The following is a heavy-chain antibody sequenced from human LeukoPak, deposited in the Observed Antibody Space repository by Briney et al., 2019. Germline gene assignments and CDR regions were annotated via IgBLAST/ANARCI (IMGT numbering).Heavy chain of an antibody. Sequence: GGSLRLSCAASGFTFSSYAMHWVRQAPGKGLEWVSGISWNSGSIGYADSVKGRFTISRDNAKNSLYLQMNSLRAEDTALYYCAKDIQSGSWYGGYYYYYGMDVWGQGTTVTVSS. CDR3: AKDIQSGSWYGGYYYYYGMDV. J-gene: IGHJ6*02. D-gene: IGHD6-13*01. CDR1: GFTFSSYA. V-gene: IGHV3-9*01. CDR2: ISWNSGSI.